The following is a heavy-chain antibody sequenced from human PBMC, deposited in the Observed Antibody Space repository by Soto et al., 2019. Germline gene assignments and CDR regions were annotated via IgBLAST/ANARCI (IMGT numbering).Heavy chain of an antibody. CDR1: GGSISTYY. J-gene: IGHJ6*02. CDR3: ARERIAAV. Sequence: SETLSLTCTVSGGSISTYYWSWIRQPPGKGLEWIGYIYYSGSTNYNPSLKSRVTMSVDTSKNQFSLKLSSVTAADTAVYYCARERIAAVWGQGTTVTVSS. D-gene: IGHD6-25*01. CDR2: IYYSGST. V-gene: IGHV4-59*01.